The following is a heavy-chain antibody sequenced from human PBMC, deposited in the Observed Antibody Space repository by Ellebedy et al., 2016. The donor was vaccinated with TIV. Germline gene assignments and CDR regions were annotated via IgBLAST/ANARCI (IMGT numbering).Heavy chain of an antibody. CDR3: ARQHDPKYNNYMDV. J-gene: IGHJ6*03. V-gene: IGHV4-59*01. CDR1: GDSISPYY. CDR2: IHYSGSA. Sequence: MPSETLSLTCTVSGDSISPYYWNWIRQPPGKGLEWIGYIHYSGSANYNPSLKIRVTISVDTSKNQFSLNLSSVTAADTAMYYCARQHDPKYNNYMDVWGKGTTVTVSS.